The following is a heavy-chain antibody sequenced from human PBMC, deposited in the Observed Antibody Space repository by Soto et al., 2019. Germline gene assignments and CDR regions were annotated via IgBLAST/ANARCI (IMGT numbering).Heavy chain of an antibody. Sequence: SETLSLTCTVSGGSISPYYWSWSRQPPGKGLEWIGYVYYSGNTNYNPSLESRVTISVDTSRNRFSLNLTSATAADTAVYYCARKGAAASYAHYYMDVWGRGTAVTVSS. J-gene: IGHJ6*03. D-gene: IGHD6-13*01. CDR2: VYYSGNT. CDR1: GGSISPYY. CDR3: ARKGAAASYAHYYMDV. V-gene: IGHV4-59*01.